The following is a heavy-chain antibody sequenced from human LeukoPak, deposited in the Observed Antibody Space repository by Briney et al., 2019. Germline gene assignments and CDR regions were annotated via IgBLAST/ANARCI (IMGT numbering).Heavy chain of an antibody. CDR2: IYYSGST. D-gene: IGHD3-22*01. Sequence: SETLSLTCTVSGGSISSYYWSWIRQPPGKGLEWIGYIYYSGSTNYNPSLKSRVTISVDTSKNQFSLKLSSVTAADTAVYYCARDLSADYYDSSGLGAFGIWGQGTMVTVSS. CDR3: ARDLSADYYDSSGLGAFGI. V-gene: IGHV4-59*01. CDR1: GGSISSYY. J-gene: IGHJ3*02.